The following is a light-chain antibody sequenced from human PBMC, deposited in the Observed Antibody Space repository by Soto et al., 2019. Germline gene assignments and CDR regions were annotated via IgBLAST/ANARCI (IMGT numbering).Light chain of an antibody. CDR3: QHRANWPLT. CDR1: QSVSSY. CDR2: DAH. Sequence: EIVLTQSPATLSLSPGERATLSCRASQSVSSYLNWYQQKRGQAPRLLIYDAHNRATGIPARFSGSGSGTDFTLTISSLEPEDVAVYYCQHRANWPLTFGGGTKVEIK. V-gene: IGKV3-11*01. J-gene: IGKJ4*01.